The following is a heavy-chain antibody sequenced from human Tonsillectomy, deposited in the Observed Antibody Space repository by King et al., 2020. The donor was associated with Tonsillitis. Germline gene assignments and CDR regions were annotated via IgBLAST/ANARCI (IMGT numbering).Heavy chain of an antibody. J-gene: IGHJ4*02. CDR2: IYTSGTT. V-gene: IGHV4-4*07. D-gene: IGHD1-26*01. CDR3: AREGSGGRPLDY. CDR1: GGAISRYV. Sequence: VQLQESGPGLVKPSETLSLTCTVSGGAISRYVLTWIRQPAGKGLEWNWRIYTSGTTNYNPSLRCRVTMSVDASKNQFSLNLTSLTAADTAMYYCAREGSGGRPLDYWGQGTLVTVCS.